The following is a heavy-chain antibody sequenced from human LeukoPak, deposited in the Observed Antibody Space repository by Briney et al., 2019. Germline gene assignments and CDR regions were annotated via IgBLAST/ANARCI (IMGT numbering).Heavy chain of an antibody. CDR2: VYYSGTT. CDR1: GGSISGYY. J-gene: IGHJ4*02. CDR3: ARGNNRRSFDY. D-gene: IGHD1-14*01. V-gene: IGHV4-59*01. Sequence: SESLSLTCTVSGGSISGYYSSWIRQPPGKGLEWIGYVYYSGTTNYNPSLMSRVTISMDTSKNQFSLKLNSVTAADTAVYYCARGNNRRSFDYWGQGTLVTVSS.